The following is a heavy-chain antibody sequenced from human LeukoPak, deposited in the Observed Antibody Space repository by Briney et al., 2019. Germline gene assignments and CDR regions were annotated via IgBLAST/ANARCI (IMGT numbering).Heavy chain of an antibody. CDR2: ITHTGNT. CDR3: ARPGYSGYDIDY. D-gene: IGHD5-12*01. CDR1: GGSFSGYY. J-gene: IGHJ4*02. V-gene: IGHV4-34*01. Sequence: PSETLSLTCAVYGGSFSGYYWSWIRQPPGKGLEWIGEITHTGNTNYNPSLKSRVTISVDTSKNQFSLKLSSVTAADTAVYYCARPGYSGYDIDYWGQGTLVTVSS.